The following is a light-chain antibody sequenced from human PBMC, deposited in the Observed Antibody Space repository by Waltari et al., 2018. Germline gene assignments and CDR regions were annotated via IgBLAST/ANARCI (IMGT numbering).Light chain of an antibody. Sequence: QSVLTQPPSASGSPGQRVSISCSGSGSKIGGNYVYWYQQFPGSAPKVLLYKTNQPPSGVPDRFSGSKSGTSGSLSISGLRSEDEAEYYCASWDDDVSGVVFGGGTKLTVL. CDR1: GSKIGGNY. V-gene: IGLV1-47*01. CDR3: ASWDDDVSGVV. J-gene: IGLJ2*01. CDR2: KTN.